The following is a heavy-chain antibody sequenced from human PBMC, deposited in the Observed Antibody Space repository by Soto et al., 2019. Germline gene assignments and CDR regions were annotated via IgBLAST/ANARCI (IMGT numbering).Heavy chain of an antibody. CDR2: IYYSGST. CDR3: ARRGYYDSSGYFVFDY. D-gene: IGHD3-22*01. Sequence: PSETLSLTCTVSGGSISSGDYYWSWIRQPPGKGLEWIGYIYYSGSTYYNPSLKSRVTISVDTSKNQFSLKLSSVTAADTAVYYCARRGYYDSSGYFVFDYWGQGTLVTVSS. V-gene: IGHV4-30-4*01. CDR1: GGSISSGDYY. J-gene: IGHJ4*02.